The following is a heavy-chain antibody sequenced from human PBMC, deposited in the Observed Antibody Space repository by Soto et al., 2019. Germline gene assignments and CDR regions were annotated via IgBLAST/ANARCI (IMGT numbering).Heavy chain of an antibody. V-gene: IGHV1-3*01. CDR2: INAGNGNT. CDR1: GYTFTSYA. Sequence: ASVKVSCKASGYTFTSYAMHWVRQAPGQRLEWMGWINAGNGNTKYSQKFQGRVTITRDTSASTAYMELSSLRSEDTAVYYCARDGVLLDSEYYFDYWGQGTLVTVSS. CDR3: ARDGVLLDSEYYFDY. D-gene: IGHD3-10*01. J-gene: IGHJ4*02.